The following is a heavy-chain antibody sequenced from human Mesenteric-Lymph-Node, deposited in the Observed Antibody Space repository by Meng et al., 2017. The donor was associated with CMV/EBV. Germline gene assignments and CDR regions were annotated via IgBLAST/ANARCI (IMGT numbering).Heavy chain of an antibody. CDR2: IYYSGST. Sequence: SETLSLTCTVSGGSVSSGSYYWSWIRQPPGNGLEWIGYIYYSGSTNYNPSLKSRVTISVDTSKNQFSLKLSSVTAADTAVYYCARAPEPEYDFWSGYYRFPYYFDYWGQGTLVTVSS. V-gene: IGHV4-61*01. CDR3: ARAPEPEYDFWSGYYRFPYYFDY. D-gene: IGHD3-3*01. CDR1: GGSVSSGSYY. J-gene: IGHJ4*02.